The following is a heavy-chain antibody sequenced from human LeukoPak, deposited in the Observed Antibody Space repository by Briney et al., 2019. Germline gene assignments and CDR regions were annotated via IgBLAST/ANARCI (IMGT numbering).Heavy chain of an antibody. D-gene: IGHD3-10*01. Sequence: ASVKVSCKASGYTFTGYYMHWVRQAPGQGLEWMGWISAYNGNTNYAQKLQGRVTMTTDTSTSTAYMELRSLRSDDTAVYYCAANMVRGENAFDIWGQGTMVTVSS. J-gene: IGHJ3*02. V-gene: IGHV1-18*04. CDR1: GYTFTGYY. CDR3: AANMVRGENAFDI. CDR2: ISAYNGNT.